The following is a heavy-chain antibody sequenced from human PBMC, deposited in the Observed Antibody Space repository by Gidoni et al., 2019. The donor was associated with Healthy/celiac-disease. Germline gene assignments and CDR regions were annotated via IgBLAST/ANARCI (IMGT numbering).Heavy chain of an antibody. CDR1: GGSISSYY. J-gene: IGHJ4*02. CDR3: ARASYSSSWYEDY. V-gene: IGHV4-59*01. CDR2: IYYSGST. Sequence: QVQLQASGPGLVKPSETLSLPCTVSGGSISSYYWSWIRQPPGKGLEWIGYIYYSGSTNYNPSLKSRVTISVDTSKNQFSLKLSSVTAADTAVYYCARASYSSSWYEDYWGQGTLVTVSS. D-gene: IGHD6-13*01.